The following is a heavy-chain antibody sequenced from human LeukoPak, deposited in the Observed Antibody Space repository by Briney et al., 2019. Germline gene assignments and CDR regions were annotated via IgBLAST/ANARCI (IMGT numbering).Heavy chain of an antibody. J-gene: IGHJ6*03. CDR2: IKQDGSEK. D-gene: IGHD3-10*01. Sequence: GGSLRLSCAASGFTFSSCWMSWVRQAPGKGLEWVANIKQDGSEKYYVDSVKGRFTISRDNAKNSLYLQMNSLRAEDTAVYYCARLVGYYYYYMDVWGKGTTVTVSS. V-gene: IGHV3-7*01. CDR1: GFTFSSCW. CDR3: ARLVGYYYYYMDV.